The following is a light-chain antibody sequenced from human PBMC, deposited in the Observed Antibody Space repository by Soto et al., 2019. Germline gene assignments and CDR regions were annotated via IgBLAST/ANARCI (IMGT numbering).Light chain of an antibody. V-gene: IGKV3-20*01. J-gene: IGKJ4*01. CDR1: QSVSSSY. CDR2: GAS. Sequence: EIVLTQSPGTLSLSPGERATLSCRASQSVSSSYLAWYQQKPGQAPRLLICGASSRATGIPDRFSGSGSGTDFALTISRLEPEDFAVYYCHQYDSSPLTFGGGTKGEIK. CDR3: HQYDSSPLT.